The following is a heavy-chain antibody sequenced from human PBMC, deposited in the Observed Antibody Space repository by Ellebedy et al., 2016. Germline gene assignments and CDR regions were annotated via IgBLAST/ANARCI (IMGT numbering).Heavy chain of an antibody. CDR2: ISYDGSKK. CDR1: GFTFSTYA. CDR3: ARGGVVVPGRLEIGYHHYGMDV. V-gene: IGHV3-30-3*01. Sequence: GGSLRLXXAASGFTFSTYAMHWVRQAPGKGLEWVAVISYDGSKKYYADSVKGRFTISRDNAKNTLYLQMTSLRAEDTAVYYCARGGVVVPGRLEIGYHHYGMDVWGQGTTVTVSS. J-gene: IGHJ6*02. D-gene: IGHD2-15*01.